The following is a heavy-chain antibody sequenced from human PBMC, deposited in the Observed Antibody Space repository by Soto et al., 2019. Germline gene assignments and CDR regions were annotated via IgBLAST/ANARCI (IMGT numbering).Heavy chain of an antibody. CDR1: GFSLTNNKMG. J-gene: IGHJ6*02. D-gene: IGHD2-15*01. V-gene: IGHV2-26*01. Sequence: QVTLKESDPVLVKPTETLTLTCTVSGFSLTNNKMGVSWIRQPPGKALEWLAHIFSDDEKSYSTSLKSRLTISHETSKSQVVLNVSNIDPVDTATYYCARISGGSPFYYAMDVWGQGTTVTVSS. CDR3: ARISGGSPFYYAMDV. CDR2: IFSDDEK.